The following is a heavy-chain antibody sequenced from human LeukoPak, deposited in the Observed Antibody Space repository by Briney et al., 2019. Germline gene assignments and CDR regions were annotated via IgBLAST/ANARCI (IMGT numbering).Heavy chain of an antibody. D-gene: IGHD6-13*01. CDR1: VGSISSYY. Sequence: PSETLSLTCTDSVGSISSYYRSLIRQPPGKGLEWIGYIYYSGSTNYNPSLKSRVTISVDTSKDQFSLKLSSVTAADTGVYYCARHGSGWFYFDYWGQETRVTVSS. V-gene: IGHV4-59*08. CDR3: ARHGSGWFYFDY. CDR2: IYYSGST. J-gene: IGHJ4*02.